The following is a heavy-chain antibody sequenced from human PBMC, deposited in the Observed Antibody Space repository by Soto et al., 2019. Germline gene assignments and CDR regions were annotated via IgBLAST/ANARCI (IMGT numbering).Heavy chain of an antibody. CDR3: ATSLLWFGELVPDY. D-gene: IGHD3-10*01. Sequence: EVQLLESGGGLVQPGGSLRLSCAASGFTFSSYAMSWVRQAPGKGLEWVSAISGSGGSTYYADSVKGRFTISRDNSKNTLYPQMNSLRAEDTAVYYCATSLLWFGELVPDYWGQGTLVTVSS. CDR2: ISGSGGST. J-gene: IGHJ4*02. CDR1: GFTFSSYA. V-gene: IGHV3-23*01.